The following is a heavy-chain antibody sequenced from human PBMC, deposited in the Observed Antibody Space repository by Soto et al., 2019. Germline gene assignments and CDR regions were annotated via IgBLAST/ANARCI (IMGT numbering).Heavy chain of an antibody. CDR2: IYPGDSDT. V-gene: IGHV5-51*01. D-gene: IGHD3-22*01. CDR1: GYSFTSYW. J-gene: IGHJ4*02. CDR3: ARGHSDYDSRGYQGHY. Sequence: EVQLVQSGAEVKKPGESLKISCKGSGYSFTSYWIGWVRQMPGKGLEWMGIIYPGDSDTRYSPSFQGQVTISADKSIXXAYLQWSSLKASDTARYYCARGHSDYDSRGYQGHYWGQGTPVTVSS.